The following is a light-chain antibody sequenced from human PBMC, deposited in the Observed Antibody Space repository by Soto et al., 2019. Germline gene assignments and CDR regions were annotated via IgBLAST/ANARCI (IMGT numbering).Light chain of an antibody. CDR3: QQLNSYPIT. CDR1: QGISSY. V-gene: IGKV1-9*01. Sequence: DIQLTQSPSFLSASVGDRVTITCRASQGISSYLAWYQQKPGKAPKLLIYGASTLQSRVPSRFSGSGSGTELTLTISSLQPEDFATYYCQQLNSYPITFGQGTRLEIK. J-gene: IGKJ5*01. CDR2: GAS.